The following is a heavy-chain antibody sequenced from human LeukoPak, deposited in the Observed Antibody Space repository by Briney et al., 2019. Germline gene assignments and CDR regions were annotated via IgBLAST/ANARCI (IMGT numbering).Heavy chain of an antibody. Sequence: GGSLRLSCAASGFTFSSYEMNWVRQAPGKGLEWVSYISSSGSTIYYADSVKGRFAISRDNAKNSLYLQMNSLRAEDTAVYYCARSEDYGDYAYWGQGTLVTVSS. V-gene: IGHV3-48*03. CDR3: ARSEDYGDYAY. D-gene: IGHD4-17*01. CDR1: GFTFSSYE. J-gene: IGHJ4*02. CDR2: ISSSGSTI.